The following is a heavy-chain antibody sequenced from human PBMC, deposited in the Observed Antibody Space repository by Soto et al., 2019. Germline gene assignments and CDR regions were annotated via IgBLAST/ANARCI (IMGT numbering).Heavy chain of an antibody. D-gene: IGHD2-15*01. CDR3: ARDYLGGLGY. CDR2: ISYDGSNK. Sequence: GGSLRLSCAASGFTFSSYAMHWVRQAPGKGLEWVAVISYDGSNKYYADSVKGRFTISRDNSKNTLYLQMNSLRAEDTAVYYCARDYLGGLGYWGQGTLVTVSS. J-gene: IGHJ4*02. V-gene: IGHV3-30-3*01. CDR1: GFTFSSYA.